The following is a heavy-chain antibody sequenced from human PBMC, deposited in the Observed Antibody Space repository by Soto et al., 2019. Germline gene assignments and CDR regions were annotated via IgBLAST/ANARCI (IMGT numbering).Heavy chain of an antibody. Sequence: EVQLLESGGGLVQPGGSLRLSCAASGFTFSSYAMSWVRQAPGKGLEWVSAISGSGGSTYYADSVKGRFTISRDNSKNTLYLHMNSLRAEDTAVYYCANSGVVVVTARFDSWGQGTLVTVSS. D-gene: IGHD2-21*02. CDR3: ANSGVVVVTARFDS. V-gene: IGHV3-23*01. CDR1: GFTFSSYA. J-gene: IGHJ4*02. CDR2: ISGSGGST.